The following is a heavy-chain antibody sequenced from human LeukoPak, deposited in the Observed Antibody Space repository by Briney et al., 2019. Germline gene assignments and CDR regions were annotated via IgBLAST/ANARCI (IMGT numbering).Heavy chain of an antibody. J-gene: IGHJ6*04. CDR2: ISYDGSNK. CDR3: ARGYSYYYYGMDV. CDR1: GFTFSSYG. V-gene: IGHV3-30*03. Sequence: SGRSLRLSCAASGFTFSSYGMHWVRQAPGKGLEWVAVISYDGSNKYYADSVKGRFTISRDNSKNTLYLQMNSLRAEDTAVYYCARGYSYYYYGMDVWGKGTTVTVSS.